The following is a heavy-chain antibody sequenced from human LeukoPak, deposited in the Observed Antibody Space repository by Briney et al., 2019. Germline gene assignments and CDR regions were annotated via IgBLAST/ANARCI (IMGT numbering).Heavy chain of an antibody. J-gene: IGHJ4*02. CDR1: GGSISSGVYY. D-gene: IGHD5-24*01. V-gene: IGHV4-31*03. CDR3: ARGVRWLQLSYFDY. Sequence: SQTLSLTCPVSGGSISSGVYYWSWIRQHPGKGLEWIGYIYYSGSTYYNPSLKSRVTISVDTSKNQFSLKLSSVTAADTAVHYCARGVRWLQLSYFDYWGQGTLVTVSS. CDR2: IYYSGST.